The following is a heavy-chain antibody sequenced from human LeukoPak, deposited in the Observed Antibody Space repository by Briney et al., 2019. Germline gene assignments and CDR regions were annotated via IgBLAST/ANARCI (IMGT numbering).Heavy chain of an antibody. J-gene: IGHJ6*03. Sequence: SVKVSCKASGGTFSSYAISWVRQAPGQGLEWMGGIIPIFGTANYAQKFQGRVTITTDESTSTAYMELSSLRSEDTAVYYCARTYTAAGMDYYYYTDVWGKGTTVTVSS. CDR3: ARTYTAAGMDYYYYTDV. V-gene: IGHV1-69*05. CDR2: IIPIFGTA. D-gene: IGHD6-13*01. CDR1: GGTFSSYA.